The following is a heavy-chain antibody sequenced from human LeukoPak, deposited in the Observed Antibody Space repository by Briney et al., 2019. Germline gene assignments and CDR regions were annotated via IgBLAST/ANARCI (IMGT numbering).Heavy chain of an antibody. CDR3: ARGLLRWAFDI. Sequence: SETLSLTCTVSGDSISSGGYFWSWIRQPPGKGLEWIGYIYHTGSTYFNPSLKSRVTMSVDRSKNEFSLKLSSVTAADTAVYYCARGLLRWAFDIWGQGTMVIVSS. CDR1: GDSISSGGYF. CDR2: IYHTGST. D-gene: IGHD4-23*01. V-gene: IGHV4-30-2*01. J-gene: IGHJ3*02.